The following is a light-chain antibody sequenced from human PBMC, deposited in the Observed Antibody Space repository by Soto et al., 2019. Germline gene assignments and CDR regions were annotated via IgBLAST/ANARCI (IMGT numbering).Light chain of an antibody. CDR2: DVS. Sequence: QSVVSQPGSVSGSPWQSITISCTGTSSDVGGYNYVSWYQQHPGKAPKLMIYDVSNRPSGVSNRFSGSKSGNTASLSISGLQAEDEADYYCSSYTSNSTPYVFATGSKVTVL. CDR3: SSYTSNSTPYV. J-gene: IGLJ1*01. V-gene: IGLV2-14*01. CDR1: SSDVGGYNY.